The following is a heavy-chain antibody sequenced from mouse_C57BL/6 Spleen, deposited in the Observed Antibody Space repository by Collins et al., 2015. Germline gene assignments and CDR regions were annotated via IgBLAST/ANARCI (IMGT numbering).Heavy chain of an antibody. D-gene: IGHD1-1*01. J-gene: IGHJ1*03. CDR2: ISSGGDYI. CDR3: TRDFPSYYGSSYGYFDV. V-gene: IGHV5-9-1*02. Sequence: VAYISSGGDYIYYADTVKGRFTISRDNARNTLYLQMSSLKSEDTAMYYCTRDFPSYYGSSYGYFDVWGTGTTVTVSS.